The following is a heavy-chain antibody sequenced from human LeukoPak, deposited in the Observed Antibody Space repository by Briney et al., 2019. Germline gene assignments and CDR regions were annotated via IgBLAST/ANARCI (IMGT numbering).Heavy chain of an antibody. CDR2: IYYSGST. D-gene: IGHD3-22*01. V-gene: IGHV4-39*02. Sequence: SETLSLTCTVSGGSISSSNNYWGWIRRPPGKGLEWIGTIYYSGSTYYNPSLKSRVTISVDPSKRHFSLKLSSVTAADTAVYYCARDSSGYRYSRRAHYAFDIWGQGTMVTVSS. J-gene: IGHJ3*02. CDR3: ARDSSGYRYSRRAHYAFDI. CDR1: GGSISSSNNY.